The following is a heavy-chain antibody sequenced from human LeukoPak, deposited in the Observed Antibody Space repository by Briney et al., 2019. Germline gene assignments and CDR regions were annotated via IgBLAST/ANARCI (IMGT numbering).Heavy chain of an antibody. CDR1: GFTFSSYT. CDR2: ISEGEEGT. J-gene: IGHJ6*03. CDR3: AKGRVTTFGVVNTNYAHYYYMDV. V-gene: IGHV3-23*01. D-gene: IGHD3-3*01. Sequence: PGGSLRLSCAASGFTFSSYTMSWVRHAPGKGVGWVSSISEGEEGTYYADSAKGRFTISRDNYKNTVNLLMKSLRVEDTAVYYCAKGRVTTFGVVNTNYAHYYYMDVWGKGTTVTVSS.